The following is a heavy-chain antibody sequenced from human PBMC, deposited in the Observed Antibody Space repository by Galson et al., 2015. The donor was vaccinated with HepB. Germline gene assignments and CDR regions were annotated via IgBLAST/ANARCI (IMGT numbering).Heavy chain of an antibody. V-gene: IGHV3-23*01. CDR2: ISSSGDTK. Sequence: SLRLSCAVSGFTFNKYGMNWVRQAPGKGLEWVSCISSSGDTKYYVDSVKGRFTVSRDNSGNRLYLQMIGLRDDDTAVYYCVKDNGYFSSFFDYWGQGTPVTVSS. CDR1: GFTFNKYG. D-gene: IGHD5-24*01. CDR3: VKDNGYFSSFFDY. J-gene: IGHJ4*02.